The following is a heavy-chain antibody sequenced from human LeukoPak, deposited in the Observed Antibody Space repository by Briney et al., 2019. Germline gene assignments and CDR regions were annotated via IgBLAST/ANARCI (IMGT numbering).Heavy chain of an antibody. J-gene: IGHJ4*02. V-gene: IGHV3-21*01. D-gene: IGHD6-19*01. Sequence: GGSLRVSCAASGFNFSPYGMTWVRQAPGNGLEWVATISRGSDTFYADSVKGRFTISRDNAQNSVSLHMGGLRVDDTALYYCARDFSGWSRDYWGQGTLVIVSS. CDR3: ARDFSGWSRDY. CDR1: GFNFSPYG. CDR2: ISRGSDT.